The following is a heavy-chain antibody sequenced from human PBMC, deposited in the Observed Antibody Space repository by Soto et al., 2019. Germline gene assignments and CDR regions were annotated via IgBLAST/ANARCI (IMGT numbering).Heavy chain of an antibody. CDR2: IHYSGTT. CDR1: GGSMRNYF. J-gene: IGHJ4*02. D-gene: IGHD6-13*01. V-gene: IGHV4-59*01. CDR3: AAGEASSRNLAPYYLDF. Sequence: QVQLQESGPGLVKSSETLSLTCTVSGGSMRNYFWTWIRQPPGKGLEWIGYIHYSGTTRFFPSYIPSLRSRITISEDTSKNQFSLKLLSVTTADTAVYFCAAGEASSRNLAPYYLDFWGQGTLVTVSS.